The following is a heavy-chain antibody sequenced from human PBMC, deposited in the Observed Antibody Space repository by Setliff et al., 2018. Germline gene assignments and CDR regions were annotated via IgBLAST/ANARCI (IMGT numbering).Heavy chain of an antibody. CDR2: MSNDGSDK. CDR3: ARLSIKSGGGPYYNYYYMDV. Sequence: GGSLRLSCAASGVTFSRHAMHWVRQAPGKGLEWVAVMSNDGSDKNYADSVKGRFTISRDNAKNILYLQMNSLRVEDTAVYYCARLSIKSGGGPYYNYYYMDVWGKGTTVTVSS. CDR1: GVTFSRHA. J-gene: IGHJ6*03. D-gene: IGHD3-16*01. V-gene: IGHV3-30*07.